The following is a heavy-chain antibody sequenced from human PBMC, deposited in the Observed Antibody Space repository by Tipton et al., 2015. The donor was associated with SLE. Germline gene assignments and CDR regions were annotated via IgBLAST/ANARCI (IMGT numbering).Heavy chain of an antibody. CDR1: GGSISSYY. V-gene: IGHV4-4*07. CDR2: IYTSGST. D-gene: IGHD1-26*01. J-gene: IGHJ4*02. CDR3: ALIGVGATSFDY. Sequence: TLSLTCTVSGGSISSYYWSWIRQPAGKGLEWIGRIYTSGSTNYNPSLKSRFTMSVDTSKNQFSLKLSSVTAADTAVYYCALIGVGATSFDYWGQGTLVSVSS.